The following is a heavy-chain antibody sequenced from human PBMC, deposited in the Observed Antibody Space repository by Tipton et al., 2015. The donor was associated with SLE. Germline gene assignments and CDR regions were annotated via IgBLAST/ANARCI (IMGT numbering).Heavy chain of an antibody. CDR3: ATGLPVRDAFDI. CDR2: IKQEGSEK. V-gene: IGHV3-7*03. Sequence: SLRLSCAASGFTFSSYWMSWVRQAPGKGLEWVANIKQEGSEKYYVDSVKGRFTISRDNAKNSLYLQMNSLRAEDTAVYYCATGLPVRDAFDIWGQGTMVTVSS. J-gene: IGHJ3*02. CDR1: GFTFSSYW. D-gene: IGHD3/OR15-3a*01.